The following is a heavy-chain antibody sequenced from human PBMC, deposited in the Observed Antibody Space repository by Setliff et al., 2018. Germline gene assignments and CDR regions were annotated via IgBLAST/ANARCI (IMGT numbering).Heavy chain of an antibody. CDR2: INYSGNT. J-gene: IGHJ2*01. D-gene: IGHD3-22*01. CDR3: ARIPFYYDSSGYYYDLNWYFDL. CDR1: GVSVNNYY. V-gene: IGHV4-59*08. Sequence: SETLSLTCTVSGVSVNNYYWSWIRQPPGKGLEWIGYINYSGNTNYNPSLRSRVTISVDTSKNQFSLKLTSVTAADTAVYFCARIPFYYDSSGYYYDLNWYFDLWGRGALVTVSS.